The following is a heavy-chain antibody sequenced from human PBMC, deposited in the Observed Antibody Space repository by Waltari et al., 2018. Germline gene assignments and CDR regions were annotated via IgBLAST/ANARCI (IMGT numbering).Heavy chain of an antibody. CDR3: VRDLAGVGGH. J-gene: IGHJ4*02. V-gene: IGHV3-74*01. Sequence: EVQLVASGGGLVQPGGSLRLSCAASGFPFGSTWMHWVRQVPGKGLVWVSRTNEDGSITSHADSVKGRFTISRDNAKNTLYLQMNSLRVEDTAVYYCVRDLAGVGGHWGQGTQVTVSS. CDR1: GFPFGSTW. D-gene: IGHD3-16*01. CDR2: TNEDGSIT.